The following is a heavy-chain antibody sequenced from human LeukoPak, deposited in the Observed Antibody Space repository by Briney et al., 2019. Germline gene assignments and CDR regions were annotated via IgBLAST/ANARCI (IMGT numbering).Heavy chain of an antibody. CDR2: IWYDGSNK. V-gene: IGHV3-33*01. Sequence: PGGSLRLSCAASGFTFSSYGMHWVRQAPGKGLVWVAVIWYDGSNKYYADSVKGRFTISRDNAENSLYLQMSSLRDEDTAVYYCARAMRSGYDYWGQGTLVTVSS. CDR3: ARAMRSGYDY. D-gene: IGHD5-12*01. J-gene: IGHJ4*02. CDR1: GFTFSSYG.